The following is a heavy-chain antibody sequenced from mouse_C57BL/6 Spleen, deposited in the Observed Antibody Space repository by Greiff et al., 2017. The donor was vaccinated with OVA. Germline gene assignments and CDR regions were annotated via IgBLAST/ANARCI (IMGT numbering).Heavy chain of an antibody. CDR3: ASANRDGWYIDD. CDR2: INTNKGGT. CDR1: GYTFTDYY. V-gene: IGHV1-26*01. D-gene: IGHD4-1*01. Sequence: VQLQQSGPELVKPGASVKISCKASGYTFTDYYMNWVKQSNGKSLEWMGEINTNKGGTSYNKKFKGKATLTVDKSSSTAYMELRSLTSEESADNNCASANRDGWYIDDWGTGTTVTVSS. J-gene: IGHJ1*03.